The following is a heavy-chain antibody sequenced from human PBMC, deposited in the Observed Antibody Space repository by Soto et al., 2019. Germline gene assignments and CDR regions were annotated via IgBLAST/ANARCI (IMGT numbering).Heavy chain of an antibody. D-gene: IGHD3-22*01. CDR3: ARRRRLTANYDSSGYLSAFDI. J-gene: IGHJ3*02. CDR2: IDPTDSYT. V-gene: IGHV5-10-1*01. CDR1: GYSFTTYW. Sequence: PGESLKISCKGSGYSFTTYWITWVRQMPGKGLEWMGRIDPTDSYTSYSPSFQGHVNISADKSISTAYLQWSSLKASDTAMYYCARRRRLTANYDSSGYLSAFDIWGQGTMVTVSS.